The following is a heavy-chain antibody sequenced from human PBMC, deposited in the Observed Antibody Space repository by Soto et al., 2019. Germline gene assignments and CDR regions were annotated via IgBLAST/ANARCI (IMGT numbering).Heavy chain of an antibody. CDR2: VYHSGST. D-gene: IGHD3-10*02. CDR3: ASVRGGYYYAMDV. V-gene: IGHV4-4*02. CDR1: GGSFSSSNW. J-gene: IGHJ6*02. Sequence: QVQLQQSGPGLVKPSGTLSLTCAVSGGSFSSSNWWSWVRQPPGKGLEWIGEVYHSGSTNDNPSLRRQVTISVDKSKNPFSRKLSSVTAADTAVYYCASVRGGYYYAMDVWGQGTTVTVSS.